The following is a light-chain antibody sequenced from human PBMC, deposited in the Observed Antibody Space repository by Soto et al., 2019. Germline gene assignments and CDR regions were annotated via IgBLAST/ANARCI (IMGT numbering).Light chain of an antibody. CDR2: AAS. CDR1: QSLSSW. Sequence: DIRMTQSPSTLSASVGDRVTITCRASQSLSSWVAWYQQKPGKAPKLLIYAASNLESRVPSRFSGSGSETAFTLTSRSLQPDDFATYYCHPYNSFSVGQGTKLEIK. V-gene: IGKV1-5*01. CDR3: HPYNSFS. J-gene: IGKJ2*01.